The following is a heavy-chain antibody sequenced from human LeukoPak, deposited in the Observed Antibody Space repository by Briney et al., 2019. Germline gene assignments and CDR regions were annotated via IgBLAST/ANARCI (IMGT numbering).Heavy chain of an antibody. Sequence: ASVKVSCKASGYTLTDYYMHWVRQAPGQGLEWMGRINPNSGGTNYAQKFQGRVTMTRDTSISTVYMEPSRLRSDDTAVYYCARVGYYESSGYYEYWGQGTLVTVSS. CDR2: INPNSGGT. CDR3: ARVGYYESSGYYEY. J-gene: IGHJ4*02. D-gene: IGHD3-22*01. CDR1: GYTLTDYY. V-gene: IGHV1-2*06.